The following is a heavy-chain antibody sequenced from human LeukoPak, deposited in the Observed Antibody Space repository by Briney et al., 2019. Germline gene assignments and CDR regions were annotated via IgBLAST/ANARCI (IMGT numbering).Heavy chain of an antibody. CDR1: GFTLDNYG. CDR2: INWNGGST. J-gene: IGHJ4*02. D-gene: IGHD6-13*01. CDR3: ARDNSSSWAIDY. Sequence: RAGGSLRLSCAASGFTLDNYGMSWVRQAPGKGLEWVSGINWNGGSTGYADSVKGRFTISRDYAKNSLYLQMNSLRAEDTALYYCARDNSSSWAIDYWGQGTLVTVSS. V-gene: IGHV3-20*04.